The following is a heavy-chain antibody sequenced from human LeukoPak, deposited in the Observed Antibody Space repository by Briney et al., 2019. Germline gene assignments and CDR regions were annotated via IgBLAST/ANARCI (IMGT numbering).Heavy chain of an antibody. Sequence: SETLSLTCTVSGGSISSSSYYWGWLRQPPGKGLEWIGSIYHSGSTYYNPSLKSRVTISVDTSKNQFSLILSSVTAADTAVYYCARTTYSSSRTFDYGGQGTLVTVSA. CDR3: ARTTYSSSRTFDY. V-gene: IGHV4-39*01. CDR2: IYHSGST. D-gene: IGHD6-13*01. J-gene: IGHJ4*02. CDR1: GGSISSSSYY.